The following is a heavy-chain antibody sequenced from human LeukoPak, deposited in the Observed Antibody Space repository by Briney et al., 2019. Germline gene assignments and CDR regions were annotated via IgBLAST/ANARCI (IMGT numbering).Heavy chain of an antibody. D-gene: IGHD3-10*01. CDR3: AREKPSITMVRGDIFDY. CDR2: INPNSGGT. V-gene: IGHV1-2*02. CDR1: GYTFTRYY. Sequence: ASVKVSCKASGYTFTRYYMHWVRQAPGQGLEWMGWINPNSGGTNYAQKFQGRVTMTRDTSISTAYMELSRLRSDDTAVYYCAREKPSITMVRGDIFDYWGQGTLVTVSS. J-gene: IGHJ4*02.